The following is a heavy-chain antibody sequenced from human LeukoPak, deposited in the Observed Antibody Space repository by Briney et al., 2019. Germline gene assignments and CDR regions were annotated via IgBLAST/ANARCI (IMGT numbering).Heavy chain of an antibody. CDR1: GVSISSSSYY. CDR2: IYYSGST. J-gene: IGHJ4*02. D-gene: IGHD2-15*01. CDR3: ARVGNIVVVVAATTPGGVDY. Sequence: SETLSLTCTVSGVSISSSSYYWGWIRQPPGKGLEWIGSIYYSGSTYYNPSLKSRVTISVDTSKNQFSLKLSSVTAADTAVYYCARVGNIVVVVAATTPGGVDYWGQGTLVTVSS. V-gene: IGHV4-39*07.